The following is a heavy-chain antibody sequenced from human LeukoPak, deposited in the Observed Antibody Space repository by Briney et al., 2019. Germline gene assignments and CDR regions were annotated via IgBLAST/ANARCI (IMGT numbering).Heavy chain of an antibody. D-gene: IGHD2-15*01. CDR2: IYYSGST. CDR3: TIGSSSGSLAY. Sequence: SETLSLTCTVSGGSISSYYWSWIRQPPGKGLEWIGYIYYSGSTNYNPSLKSRVAISVDTSTNQFSLFLRSVTAADTAIYYCTIGSSSGSLAYWGQGTLVTVSS. CDR1: GGSISSYY. V-gene: IGHV4-59*12. J-gene: IGHJ4*02.